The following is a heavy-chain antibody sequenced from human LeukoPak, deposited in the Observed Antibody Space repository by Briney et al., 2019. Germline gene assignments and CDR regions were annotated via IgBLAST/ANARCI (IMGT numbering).Heavy chain of an antibody. V-gene: IGHV3-23*01. CDR2: ISGSGGST. CDR1: GFTFSSYA. D-gene: IGHD1-7*01. CDR3: AKGRTRPGYYYYGMDV. J-gene: IGHJ6*02. Sequence: GGSLRLSCAASGFTFSSYAMSWVRQAPGKGLEWVSAISGSGGSTYYADSVKGRFTISRDNSKNTLYLQMNSLRAEDTAVYYCAKGRTRPGYYYYGMDVWGQGTTVTVSS.